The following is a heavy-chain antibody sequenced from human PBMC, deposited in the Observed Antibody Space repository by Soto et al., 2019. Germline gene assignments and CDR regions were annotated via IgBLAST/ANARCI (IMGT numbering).Heavy chain of an antibody. CDR1: GFTFDDYA. Sequence: GGSLRLSCAASGFTFDDYAMHWVRQAPGKGLEWVSGISWNSGSIGYADSVKGRFTISRDNAKNSLYLQMNSLRAEDTALYYCAKDTSGISDCTNGVCTFDYWGQGTLVTVSS. J-gene: IGHJ4*02. D-gene: IGHD2-8*01. CDR2: ISWNSGSI. CDR3: AKDTSGISDCTNGVCTFDY. V-gene: IGHV3-9*01.